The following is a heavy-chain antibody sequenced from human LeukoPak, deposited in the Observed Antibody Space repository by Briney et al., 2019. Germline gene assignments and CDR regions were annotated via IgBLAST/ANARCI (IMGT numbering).Heavy chain of an antibody. CDR2: VSSSGGGM. CDR3: ARDLYGSGGDAFDI. J-gene: IGHJ3*02. Sequence: PGGSLRLSCAASGFTLSSYEMNWVRQAPGKGLEWVSYVSSSGGGMLYAGSVKGRFTISRDNAKNSLSLQMSSLRAEDTAVYYCARDLYGSGGDAFDIWGQGTMGTVSS. CDR1: GFTLSSYE. D-gene: IGHD3-10*01. V-gene: IGHV3-48*03.